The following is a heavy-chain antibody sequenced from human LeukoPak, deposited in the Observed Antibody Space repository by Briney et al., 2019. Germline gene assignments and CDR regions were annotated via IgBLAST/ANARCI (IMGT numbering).Heavy chain of an antibody. CDR1: GYTFTSYD. CDR2: MNPNSGNT. Sequence: ASVKVSCKASGYTFTSYDINWVRQATGQGLEWMGWMNPNSGNTGHAQKFQGRVTITRNTSISTAYMVLSSLRSDDTAVYYCVRRGAQNAFDIWGQGTMVTVSS. CDR3: VRRGAQNAFDI. J-gene: IGHJ3*02. V-gene: IGHV1-8*03. D-gene: IGHD3-16*01.